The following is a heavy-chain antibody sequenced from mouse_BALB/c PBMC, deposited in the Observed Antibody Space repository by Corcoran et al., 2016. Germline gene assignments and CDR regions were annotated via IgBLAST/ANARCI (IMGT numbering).Heavy chain of an antibody. V-gene: IGHV1-84*02. J-gene: IGHJ3*01. CDR2: IYPGSGNT. CDR3: ARDSYRDDEEGCWFAY. CDR1: GYTFTDYY. Sequence: QIQLQQSGPELVKPGASVKISCKASGYTFTDYYINWVKQKPGQGLEWIGWIYPGSGNTKYNEKFKGKTTLTVDTSSSTAYMQLSSLTSEDTAVYFCARDSYRDDEEGCWFAYWGQGTLVTVSA. D-gene: IGHD2-14*01.